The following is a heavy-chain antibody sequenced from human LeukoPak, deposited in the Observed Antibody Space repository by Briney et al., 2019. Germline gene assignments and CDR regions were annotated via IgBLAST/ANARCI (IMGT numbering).Heavy chain of an antibody. D-gene: IGHD6-6*01. CDR3: AGLSSSRYSMDV. CDR1: GGSISSYY. CDR2: IYTSGST. V-gene: IGHV4-4*07. J-gene: IGHJ6*03. Sequence: SETLSLTCTVSGGSISSYYWSWIRQPAGKGLEWIGRIYTSGSTNYNPSLKSRVTMSVDMSKNQFSLKLSSVTDADTAVYCCAGLSSSRYSMDVWGKGTTVTVSS.